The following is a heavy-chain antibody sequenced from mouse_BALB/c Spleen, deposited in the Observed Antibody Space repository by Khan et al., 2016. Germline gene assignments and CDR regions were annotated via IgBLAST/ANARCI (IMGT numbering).Heavy chain of an antibody. J-gene: IGHJ2*01. CDR1: GFTFSRFG. CDR2: ISSGSSTI. CDR3: AREDY. Sequence: EVELVESGGGLVQPGGSRKLSCAASGFTFSRFGMHWVRQAPEKGLEWVAYISSGSSTIYYADTLKGRFTISRDNPKNALFLQMTSLRSEDTAMYYCAREDYWGQGTTLTVSS. V-gene: IGHV5-17*02.